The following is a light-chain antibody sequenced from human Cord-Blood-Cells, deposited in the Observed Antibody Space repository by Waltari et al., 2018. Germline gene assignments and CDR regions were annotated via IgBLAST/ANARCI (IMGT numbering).Light chain of an antibody. CDR2: EGS. Sequence: QSALTQPASVSGSPGQSIPISCTGTSSDVGRYNLVSWYQQHPGKAPKLMIYEGSTRPSGLSNRFSGSKSGNTASLTISGLQAEDEADYYCCSYAGSWVFGGGTKLTVL. CDR3: CSYAGSWV. V-gene: IGLV2-23*01. J-gene: IGLJ3*02. CDR1: SSDVGRYNL.